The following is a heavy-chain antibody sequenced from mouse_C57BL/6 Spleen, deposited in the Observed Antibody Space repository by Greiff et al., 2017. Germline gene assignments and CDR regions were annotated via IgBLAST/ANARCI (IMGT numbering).Heavy chain of an antibody. V-gene: IGHV5-6*01. D-gene: IGHD1-1*01. CDR3: ARQVTTVVVRDYFDY. J-gene: IGHJ2*01. CDR1: GFTFSSYG. CDR2: ISSGGSYT. Sequence: DVHLVESGGDLVKPGGSLKLSCAASGFTFSSYGMSWVRQTPDKRLEWVATISSGGSYTYYPDSVKGRFTISRDNAKNTLYLQMSSLKSEDTAMYYCARQVTTVVVRDYFDYWGQGTTLTVSS.